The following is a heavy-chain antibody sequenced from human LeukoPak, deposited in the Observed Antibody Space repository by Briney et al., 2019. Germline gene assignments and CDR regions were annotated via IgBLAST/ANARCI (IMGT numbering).Heavy chain of an antibody. CDR2: ISSSSGTI. V-gene: IGHV3-48*01. CDR3: AREDGLTAPFDY. J-gene: IGHJ4*02. D-gene: IGHD5-18*01. CDR1: GFTFSSYW. Sequence: GGSLRLSCAASGFTFSSYWMSWVRQAPGKGLEWVSYISSSSGTIYYADSVKGRFTISRDNAKNSLYLQMNSLRAEDMAVYYCAREDGLTAPFDYWGQGTLVTVSS.